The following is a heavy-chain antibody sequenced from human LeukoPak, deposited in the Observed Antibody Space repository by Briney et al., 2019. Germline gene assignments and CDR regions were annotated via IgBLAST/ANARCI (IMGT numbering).Heavy chain of an antibody. Sequence: RASVKVSCKASGYTFTSYAMHWVRQAPGQRLEWMGWINAGNGNTKYSQKFQGRVTITRDTSASTAYMELSSLRSEDTAVYYCARVTHDWGSYDYWGQGTLVTVSS. CDR2: INAGNGNT. V-gene: IGHV1-3*01. CDR3: ARVTHDWGSYDY. D-gene: IGHD7-27*01. CDR1: GYTFTSYA. J-gene: IGHJ4*02.